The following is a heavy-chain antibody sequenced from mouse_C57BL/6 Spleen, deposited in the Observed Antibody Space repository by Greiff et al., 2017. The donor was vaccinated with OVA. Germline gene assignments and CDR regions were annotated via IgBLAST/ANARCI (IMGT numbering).Heavy chain of an antibody. D-gene: IGHD4-1*01. CDR2: IHPNSGST. Sequence: VQLQQPGAELVKPGASVKLSCKASGYTFTSYWMHWVKQRPGQGLEWIGMIHPNSGSTNYNEKFKSKATLTVDKSSSTAYMQLSSLTSEDSAVYYCARGSGTWAWLAYWGQGTLVTVSA. V-gene: IGHV1-64*01. CDR3: ARGSGTWAWLAY. J-gene: IGHJ3*01. CDR1: GYTFTSYW.